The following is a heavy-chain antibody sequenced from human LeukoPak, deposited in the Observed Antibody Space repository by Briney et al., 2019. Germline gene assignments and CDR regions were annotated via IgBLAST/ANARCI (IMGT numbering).Heavy chain of an antibody. V-gene: IGHV4-39*07. CDR1: GGSISSSSYY. J-gene: IGHJ6*03. D-gene: IGHD4-17*01. CDR2: IYYSGST. Sequence: SETLSLTCTVSGGSISSSSYYWGWIRQPPGKGLEWIGSIYYSGSTYYNPSLKSRVTISVDTSKNQFSLKLSSVTAADTAVYYCARRRGGDYGMYYYYYMDVWGKGTTVTVSS. CDR3: ARRRGGDYGMYYYYYMDV.